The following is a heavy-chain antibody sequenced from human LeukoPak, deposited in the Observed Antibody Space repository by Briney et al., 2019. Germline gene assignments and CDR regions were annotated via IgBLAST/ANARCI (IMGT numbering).Heavy chain of an antibody. J-gene: IGHJ4*02. D-gene: IGHD6-19*01. CDR2: MSGSGGST. CDR3: AKNQGQWLVPVDY. Sequence: RGSLRLSCAASGVTFSSYAMSWVRHALGKRREWVSSMSGSGGSTYYADSVKGRFTISRDNSKNTLYLQMNNLRAEDTALYYCAKNQGQWLVPVDYWGQGTLVTVSS. V-gene: IGHV3-23*01. CDR1: GVTFSSYA.